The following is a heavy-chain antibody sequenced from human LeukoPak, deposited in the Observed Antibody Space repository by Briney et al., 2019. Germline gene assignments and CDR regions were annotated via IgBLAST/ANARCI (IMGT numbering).Heavy chain of an antibody. Sequence: SETLSLTCTVSGGSISSYYWSWIRQPPGKGLEWIGYIYYSGSTNYNPSLKSRVTISVDTSKNQFSLKLSSLTAPDTGVYYCARVITTDYYYYYGMDVWGQGTTVTVSS. CDR2: IYYSGST. V-gene: IGHV4-59*01. CDR3: ARVITTDYYYYYGMDV. D-gene: IGHD4-11*01. CDR1: GGSISSYY. J-gene: IGHJ6*02.